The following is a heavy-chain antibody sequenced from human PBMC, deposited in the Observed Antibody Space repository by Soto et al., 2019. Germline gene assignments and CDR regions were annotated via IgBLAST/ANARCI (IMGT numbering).Heavy chain of an antibody. CDR2: IYYSGST. V-gene: IGHV4-39*02. CDR1: GGSISSSSYY. D-gene: IGHD3-9*01. J-gene: IGHJ5*02. CDR3: ARENYDILTGPTNWFDP. Sequence: PSETLSLTCTVSGGSISSSSYYWGWIRQPPGKGLEWIGSIYYSGSTYYNPSLKSRVTISVDTSKNQFSLKLSSVTAADTAVYYCARENYDILTGPTNWFDPWGQGTLVTVSS.